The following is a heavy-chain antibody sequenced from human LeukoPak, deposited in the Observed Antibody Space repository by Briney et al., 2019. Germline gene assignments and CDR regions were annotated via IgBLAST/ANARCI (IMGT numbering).Heavy chain of an antibody. CDR3: AKSNGYGLIDI. V-gene: IGHV4-38-2*02. J-gene: IGHJ3*02. D-gene: IGHD3-22*01. Sequence: SETLSLTCTVSGSSITTYTHWGWIRQSPGKGLEWIASIHHTGNTYYNPSLKSRVTISVDTSRNQSSLKLNSVTAADTAVYYCAKSNGYGLIDIWGQGTMVTVSS. CDR1: GSSITTYTH. CDR2: IHHTGNT.